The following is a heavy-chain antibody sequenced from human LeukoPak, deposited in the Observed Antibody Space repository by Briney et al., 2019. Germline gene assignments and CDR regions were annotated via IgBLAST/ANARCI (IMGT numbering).Heavy chain of an antibody. CDR1: GFSFSNYW. CDR3: ARDPRDSYVWGSYRPAIMDV. J-gene: IGHJ6*03. CDR2: IKEDGSEK. V-gene: IGHV3-7*01. D-gene: IGHD3-16*02. Sequence: QPGGSLRLSCAASGFSFSNYWMTWVRQAPGKGLEWVANIKEDGSEKYYVDSVKGRFTISRDNGKNSLYLQMNSLRVEDTALYYCARDPRDSYVWGSYRPAIMDVWGKGTTVTVSS.